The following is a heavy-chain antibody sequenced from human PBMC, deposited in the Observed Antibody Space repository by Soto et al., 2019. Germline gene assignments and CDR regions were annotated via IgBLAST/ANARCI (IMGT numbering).Heavy chain of an antibody. CDR1: GFTVSSNY. Sequence: EVQLVETGGGLIQPGGSLRLSCAASGFTVSSNYMSWVRQAPGKGLEWVSIIYSGGTTYYADSVKGRFTISRDNSKNTLCLQMNSLRAEDTAVYYCARVSGIVVAGAQDGHYFNDWGQGTLVTVSS. D-gene: IGHD6-19*01. V-gene: IGHV3-53*02. CDR2: IYSGGTT. J-gene: IGHJ4*02. CDR3: ARVSGIVVAGAQDGHYFND.